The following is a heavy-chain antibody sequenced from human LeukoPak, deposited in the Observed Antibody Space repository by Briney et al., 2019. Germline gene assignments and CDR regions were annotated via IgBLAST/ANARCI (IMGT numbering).Heavy chain of an antibody. CDR1: GNTLTDLS. CDR2: FDPEDAEI. CDR3: ARGLQGYYDSLTGYYRGRYYFDY. V-gene: IGHV1-24*01. J-gene: IGHJ4*02. D-gene: IGHD3-9*01. Sequence: AASVKVSCKVSGNTLTDLSIHWVRQAPGKGLDWMGGFDPEDAEIIYAEKFQDRVTMTEDPSTDTAYLELSSLRSEDTAVYYCARGLQGYYDSLTGYYRGRYYFDYWGQGTLVTVSS.